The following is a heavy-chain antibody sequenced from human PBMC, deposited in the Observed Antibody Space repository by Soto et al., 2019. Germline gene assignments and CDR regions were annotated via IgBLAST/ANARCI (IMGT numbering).Heavy chain of an antibody. V-gene: IGHV3-23*01. CDR2: ISGSGGST. D-gene: IGHD2-2*01. Sequence: PGGSLRLSCAASGFTFSSYAMSWVRQAPGKGLEWVSAISGSGGSTYYADSVKGRFTISRDNSKNTLYLQMNSLRAEDTAVYYFAKGRGVVPAASPPSYFDYWGQGTLVTVSS. CDR1: GFTFSSYA. CDR3: AKGRGVVPAASPPSYFDY. J-gene: IGHJ4*02.